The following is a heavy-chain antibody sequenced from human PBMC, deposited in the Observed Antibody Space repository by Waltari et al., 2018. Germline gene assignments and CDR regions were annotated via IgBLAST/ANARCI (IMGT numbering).Heavy chain of an antibody. CDR2: IYYSGST. CDR3: ARDGSDTAMVS. D-gene: IGHD5-18*01. J-gene: IGHJ4*02. Sequence: QVQLQESGPGLVKPSETLSLTCTVSGGYISSHYWSWIRQPPGKGLEWIGYIYYSGSTNYNPSLKSRVTRSVDTSKNQFSLKLSSVTAADTAVYYCARDGSDTAMVSWGQGTLVTVSS. V-gene: IGHV4-59*11. CDR1: GGYISSHY.